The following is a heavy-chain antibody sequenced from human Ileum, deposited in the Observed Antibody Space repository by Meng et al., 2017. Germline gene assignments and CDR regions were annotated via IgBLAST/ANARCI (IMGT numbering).Heavy chain of an antibody. CDR1: GFSFNTAW. Sequence: EVQWGGSGGGWVRQGGSPRLSCAASGFSFNTAWMHWVRQAPGKGLEWVGRIAPETHGGTTDYATPVEGRFTISRSDSKNMLYLQMNSLKIEDTAVYYCTTLYRLDPWGQGTLVTVSS. CDR2: IAPETHGGTT. J-gene: IGHJ5*02. D-gene: IGHD3-16*01. CDR3: TTLYRLDP. V-gene: IGHV3-15*04.